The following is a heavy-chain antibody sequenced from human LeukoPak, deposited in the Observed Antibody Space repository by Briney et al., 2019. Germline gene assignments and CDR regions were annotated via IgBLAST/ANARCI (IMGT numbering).Heavy chain of an antibody. CDR2: ISSSGSTI. CDR1: GFTFSSYE. Sequence: PGGSLRLSCAASGFTFSSYEMNWVRQAPGKGLEWVSYISSSGSTIYYADSVKGRFTISRDNAKNSLYLQMNSLRAEDTAVYYCARDRGYSYGYNYYYYMDVWGKGTTVTVPS. J-gene: IGHJ6*03. CDR3: ARDRGYSYGYNYYYYMDV. V-gene: IGHV3-48*03. D-gene: IGHD5-18*01.